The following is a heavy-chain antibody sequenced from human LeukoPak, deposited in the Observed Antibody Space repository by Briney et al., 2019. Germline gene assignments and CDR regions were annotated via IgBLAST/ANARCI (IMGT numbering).Heavy chain of an antibody. CDR2: INPNSGGT. CDR1: GYTFTGYY. J-gene: IGHJ4*02. Sequence: ASVKVSCKASGYTFTGYYMHWVRQAPGQGLEWMGWINPNSGGTNYAQKFQGGVTMTRDTSISTAYMELSRLRSDDTAVYYCASVSQELYSYGREEYYFDYWGQGTLVTVSS. CDR3: ASVSQELYSYGREEYYFDY. V-gene: IGHV1-2*02. D-gene: IGHD5-18*01.